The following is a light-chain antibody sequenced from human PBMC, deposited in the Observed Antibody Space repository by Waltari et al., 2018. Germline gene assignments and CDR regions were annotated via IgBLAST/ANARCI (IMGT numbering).Light chain of an antibody. CDR3: QHYVRLPVT. Sequence: EILLTQSPGTLSLSPGERATLSCRTSQSVGSSLTWYQQKPGQAPRLLIYGASSRATGIPDRFSGSGSETDFTLSISRLEPEDFALYYCQHYVRLPVTFGQGTKVDIK. CDR2: GAS. J-gene: IGKJ1*01. V-gene: IGKV3-20*01. CDR1: QSVGSS.